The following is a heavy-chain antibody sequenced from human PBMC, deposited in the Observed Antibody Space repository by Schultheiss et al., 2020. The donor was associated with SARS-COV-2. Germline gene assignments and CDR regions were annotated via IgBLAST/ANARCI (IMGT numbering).Heavy chain of an antibody. CDR3: ARDLGPPRYSSSWGYMDV. CDR2: ISSSSSYT. Sequence: GESLKISCAASGFTFSDYYMSWIRQAPGKGLEWVSYISSSSSYTNYADSVKGRFTISRDNAKNSLYLQMNSLRAEDTAVYYCARDLGPPRYSSSWGYMDVWGKGTTVTVSS. D-gene: IGHD6-13*01. J-gene: IGHJ6*03. V-gene: IGHV3-11*05. CDR1: GFTFSDYY.